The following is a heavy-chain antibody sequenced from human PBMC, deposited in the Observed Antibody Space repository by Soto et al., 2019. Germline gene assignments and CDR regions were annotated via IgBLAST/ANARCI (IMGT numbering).Heavy chain of an antibody. V-gene: IGHV3-7*03. Sequence: EVQLVESGGGLVQPGGSLRLSCAASGFTFSSYWMSWVRQAPGKGLEWVANIKQEGSEKYYVDSVKGRFTISRDNAKNSLYLQMNSLRAEDTAVHYCAIDLGIAVAGTALWGQGTLVTVSS. CDR2: IKQEGSEK. CDR3: AIDLGIAVAGTAL. J-gene: IGHJ4*02. D-gene: IGHD6-19*01. CDR1: GFTFSSYW.